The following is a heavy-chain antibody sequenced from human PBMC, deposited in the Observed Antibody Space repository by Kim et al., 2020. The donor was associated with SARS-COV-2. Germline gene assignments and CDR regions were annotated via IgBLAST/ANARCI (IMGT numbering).Heavy chain of an antibody. V-gene: IGHV7-4-1*02. Sequence: ASVKVSCKASGYTFTSYAMNWVRQAPGQGLEWMGWINTNTGNPTYARGFTGRFVFSLDTSVSTAYLQISSLKAEDTAVYYCAREFAFWSGYSFRGSPYYYYYYMDVWGKGTTVTVSS. J-gene: IGHJ6*03. CDR3: AREFAFWSGYSFRGSPYYYYYYMDV. CDR1: GYTFTSYA. D-gene: IGHD3-3*01. CDR2: INTNTGNP.